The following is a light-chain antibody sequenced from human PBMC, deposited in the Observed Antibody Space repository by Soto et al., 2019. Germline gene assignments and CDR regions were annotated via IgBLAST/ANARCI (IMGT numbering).Light chain of an antibody. V-gene: IGLV2-14*03. J-gene: IGLJ2*01. CDR2: NVY. Sequence: QSALTQPASVSGSPGQSITISCTGTSSDVGAYNFVSWHQQHPGKAPKLMIYNVYDRPSGISYRFSGSKSGNTASLTVSGLQAEDEADYYCSSYAGGTNLVFGGGTKVTVL. CDR1: SSDVGAYNF. CDR3: SSYAGGTNLV.